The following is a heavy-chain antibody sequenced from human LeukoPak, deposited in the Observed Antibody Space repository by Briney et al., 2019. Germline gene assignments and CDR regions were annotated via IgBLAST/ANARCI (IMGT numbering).Heavy chain of an antibody. D-gene: IGHD3-16*01. V-gene: IGHV3-7*03. J-gene: IGHJ4*02. Sequence: GGSLILSCAASGFTFSNYWLNWVRQAPGKGLEWVANIKEDGSEKYYVDSVKGRFTISRDNAKNSLFLQMNSLRAEDTAVYYCARTLRGGGALDYWGQGTLVTVSS. CDR3: ARTLRGGGALDY. CDR1: GFTFSNYW. CDR2: IKEDGSEK.